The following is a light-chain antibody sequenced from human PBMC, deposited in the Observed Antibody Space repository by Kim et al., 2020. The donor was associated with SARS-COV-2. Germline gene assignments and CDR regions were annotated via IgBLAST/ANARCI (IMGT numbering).Light chain of an antibody. Sequence: AIRMTQSPSSFSASTGDRVTITCRASQGISSYLAWYQQKPGKAPKLLIYAASTLQSGVPSMFSGSGSGTDFTLTISCLQSEDFATYYCQQYYSYPQTFGQGTKVDIK. J-gene: IGKJ1*01. V-gene: IGKV1-8*01. CDR1: QGISSY. CDR3: QQYYSYPQT. CDR2: AAS.